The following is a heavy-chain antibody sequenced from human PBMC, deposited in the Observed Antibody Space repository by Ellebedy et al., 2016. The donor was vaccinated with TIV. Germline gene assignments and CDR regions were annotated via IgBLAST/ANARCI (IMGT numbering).Heavy chain of an antibody. CDR1: GYRFGSYW. J-gene: IGHJ4*02. CDR3: ARVAGPGRRDFDY. CDR2: IYPGDSDS. V-gene: IGHV5-51*01. D-gene: IGHD6-13*01. Sequence: GESLKISCKGSGYRFGSYWIAWVRQMPGKGLEWIATIYPGDSDSRHSPALEGRVTISADKSINTAHLQWSSLEASDTAIYYCARVAGPGRRDFDYWGQGTLVTVSS.